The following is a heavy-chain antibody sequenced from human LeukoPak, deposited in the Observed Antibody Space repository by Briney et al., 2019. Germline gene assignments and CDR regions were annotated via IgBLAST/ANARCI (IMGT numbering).Heavy chain of an antibody. CDR1: GYTFTSYD. CDR2: MNPNSGNT. Sequence: ASVKVSCKASGYTFTSYDMNWVRQATGQGLEWMGWMNPNSGNTGYAQKFQGRVTITRNTSISTAYMELSSLRSEDTAVYYCARRDILTGYYFLDYWGQGTLVTVSS. V-gene: IGHV1-8*03. CDR3: ARRDILTGYYFLDY. J-gene: IGHJ4*02. D-gene: IGHD3-9*01.